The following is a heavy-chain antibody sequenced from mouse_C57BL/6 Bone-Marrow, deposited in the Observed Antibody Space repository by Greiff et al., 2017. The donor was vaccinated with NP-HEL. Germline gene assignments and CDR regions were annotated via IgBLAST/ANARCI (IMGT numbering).Heavy chain of an antibody. J-gene: IGHJ1*03. CDR1: GYSITSGYY. CDR3: ARPHYSNYEWYFDV. V-gene: IGHV3-6*01. Sequence: EVQLLESGPGLVKPSQSLSLTCSVTGYSITSGYYWYLLRPFPGNKLEWMGYISYDGSNNYNAPLKNRISITRDTSKNQFYLKLNTVTTEDTATYYCARPHYSNYEWYFDVWGTGTTVTVSS. D-gene: IGHD2-5*01. CDR2: ISYDGSN.